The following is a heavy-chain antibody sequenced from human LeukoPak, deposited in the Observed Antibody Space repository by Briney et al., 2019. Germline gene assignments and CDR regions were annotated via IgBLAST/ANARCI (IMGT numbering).Heavy chain of an antibody. J-gene: IGHJ4*02. Sequence: SETLSLTCTVSGGSISSYYWSWIRQPPGKGLEWIGYIYYSGSTNYNPSLKSRVTISVDTSKNQFSLKLSSVSAADTAVYYCARDAGYSTGWYADWGQGTLVTVSS. CDR3: ARDAGYSTGWYAD. CDR1: GGSISSYY. V-gene: IGHV4-59*01. CDR2: IYYSGST. D-gene: IGHD6-19*01.